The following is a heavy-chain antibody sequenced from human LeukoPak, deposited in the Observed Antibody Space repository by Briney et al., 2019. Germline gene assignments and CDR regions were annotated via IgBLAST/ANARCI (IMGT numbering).Heavy chain of an antibody. CDR3: ARLQRRYSPFDP. CDR2: FSSSGST. D-gene: IGHD2-15*01. V-gene: IGHV4-59*08. Sequence: PSETLSLTCTVSGGSISSYYLSWIRQPPGKGLEWIAYFSSSGSTNYNPPLKSRVTISVDTSKNHSSLKLSSVTAADTAMYYCARLQRRYSPFDPWGQGTLVTVSS. CDR1: GGSISSYY. J-gene: IGHJ5*02.